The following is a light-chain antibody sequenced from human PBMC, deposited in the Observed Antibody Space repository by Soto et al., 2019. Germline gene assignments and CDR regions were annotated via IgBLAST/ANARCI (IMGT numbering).Light chain of an antibody. CDR1: SSDIGGYNF. Sequence: QSALTQPPSASGSPGQSVTISCTGTSSDIGGYNFVSWYQQHPGKAPKLMIYDVSQRPSGVPDRFSGSKSGNTASLTVSGLQAEDGADYYCSSYAGTYIVFGTGTKVTVL. CDR2: DVS. J-gene: IGLJ1*01. V-gene: IGLV2-8*01. CDR3: SSYAGTYIV.